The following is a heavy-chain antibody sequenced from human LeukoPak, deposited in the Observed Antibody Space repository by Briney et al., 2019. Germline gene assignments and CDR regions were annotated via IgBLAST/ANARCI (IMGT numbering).Heavy chain of an antibody. CDR3: ARFTMVRGVIIKGVDY. CDR1: GGSISSYY. D-gene: IGHD3-10*01. J-gene: IGHJ4*02. Sequence: SETLSLTCTVSGGSISSYYWNWIRQPAGKGLEWIGRIHTSGSTYYNPSLKSRVTISVDRSKNQFSLKLSSVTAADTAVYYCARFTMVRGVIIKGVDYWGQGTLVTVSS. V-gene: IGHV4-4*07. CDR2: IHTSGST.